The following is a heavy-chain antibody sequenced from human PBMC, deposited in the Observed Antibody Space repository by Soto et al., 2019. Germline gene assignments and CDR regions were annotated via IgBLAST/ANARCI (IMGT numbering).Heavy chain of an antibody. J-gene: IGHJ6*02. CDR2: ISGSGGST. CDR1: GFTFSSYA. Sequence: PGGSLRLSCAASGFTFSSYAMSWVRQAPGKGLEWVSAISGSGGSTYYADSVKGRFTISRDNSKNTLYLQMNSLRAEDTAVYYCAKSDYDILTGYFSSYYYYGMDVWGQGTTVTVSS. CDR3: AKSDYDILTGYFSSYYYYGMDV. V-gene: IGHV3-23*01. D-gene: IGHD3-9*01.